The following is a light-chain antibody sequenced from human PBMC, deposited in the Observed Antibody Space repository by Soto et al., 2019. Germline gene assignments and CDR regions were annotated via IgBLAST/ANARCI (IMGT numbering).Light chain of an antibody. V-gene: IGKV1-5*01. CDR2: DVS. CDR3: QQYNGYSRT. J-gene: IGKJ1*01. Sequence: DIQITQPPSSLPASVGDRVTITCRASQSIGDSLAWHQQKPGKAPYLLISDVSSLERGVPSRFSGSGSGTEFTLTISSMQPDDFATFYCQQYNGYSRTFGQGTKVDIK. CDR1: QSIGDS.